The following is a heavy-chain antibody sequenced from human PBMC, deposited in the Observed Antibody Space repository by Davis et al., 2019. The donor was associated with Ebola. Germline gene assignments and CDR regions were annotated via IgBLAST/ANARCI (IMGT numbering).Heavy chain of an antibody. CDR1: GGSISSYY. CDR2: IYYSGST. D-gene: IGHD3-16*02. J-gene: IGHJ5*02. CDR3: ARLFYDYVWGSYRYNNWFDP. V-gene: IGHV4-59*08. Sequence: MPGGSLRLSCTVSGGSISSYYWSWIRQPPGKGLEWIGYIYYSGSTNYNPSLKSRVTISVDTSKNQFSLKLSSVTAADTAVYYCARLFYDYVWGSYRYNNWFDPWGQGTLVTVSS.